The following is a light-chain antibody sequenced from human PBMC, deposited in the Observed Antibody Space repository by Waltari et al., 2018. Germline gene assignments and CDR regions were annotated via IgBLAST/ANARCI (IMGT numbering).Light chain of an antibody. Sequence: EIVLTQSPATLSLSPGARATLSCRASQSVSSYLAWYQQKPGQAPRLLIYDASNRATGIPARFSGSGSGTDFTLTISSLEPEDFAVYYCQHRRNWPLTFGGGTKVEI. V-gene: IGKV3-11*01. CDR3: QHRRNWPLT. CDR2: DAS. J-gene: IGKJ4*01. CDR1: QSVSSY.